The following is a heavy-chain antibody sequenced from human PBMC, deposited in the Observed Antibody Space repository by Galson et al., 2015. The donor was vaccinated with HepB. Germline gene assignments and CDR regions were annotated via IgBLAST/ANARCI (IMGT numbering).Heavy chain of an antibody. D-gene: IGHD2-15*01. J-gene: IGHJ6*02. CDR1: GFTFSSYG. CDR3: ARWACSGGSCYSGGMDV. Sequence: SLRLSCAASGFTFSSYGMHWVRQAPGKGLEWVAVIRYDGSNKYYADSVKGRFTISRDNSKNTLYLQMNSLRAEDTAVYYCARWACSGGSCYSGGMDVWGQGTTVTVSS. V-gene: IGHV3-33*01. CDR2: IRYDGSNK.